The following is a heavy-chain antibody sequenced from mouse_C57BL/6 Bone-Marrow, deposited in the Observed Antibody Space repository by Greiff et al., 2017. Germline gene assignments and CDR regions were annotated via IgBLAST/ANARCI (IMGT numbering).Heavy chain of an antibody. J-gene: IGHJ4*01. CDR1: GFNIKDDY. Sequence: DVKLQESGAQLVRPGASVKLSCTASGFNIKDDYMHWVKQRPEQGLEWIGWIEPENGDTEYASKFQGKATITADTSSNTAYLQLSSLTSEDTAVYYCTSYDYDYAMDYWGQGTSVTVSS. D-gene: IGHD2-4*01. V-gene: IGHV14-4*01. CDR3: TSYDYDYAMDY. CDR2: IEPENGDT.